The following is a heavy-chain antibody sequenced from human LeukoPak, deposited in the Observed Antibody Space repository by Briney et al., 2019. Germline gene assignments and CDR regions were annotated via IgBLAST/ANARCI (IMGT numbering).Heavy chain of an antibody. J-gene: IGHJ4*02. V-gene: IGHV1-2*02. D-gene: IGHD3-22*01. CDR1: GYTFTGYY. CDR3: ARRDYDSSGYPLFDY. CDR2: INPNSGGT. Sequence: WASVKVSCKASGYTFTGYYMHWVRQAPGQGLEWMGWINPNSGGTNYAQKFQGRVTMTRDTSISTAYMELSRLRSDDTAVYYCARRDYDSSGYPLFDYWGQGSLVTVSS.